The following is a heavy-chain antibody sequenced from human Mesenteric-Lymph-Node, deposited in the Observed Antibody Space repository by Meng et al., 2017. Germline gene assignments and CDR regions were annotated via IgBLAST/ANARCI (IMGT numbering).Heavy chain of an antibody. CDR2: INWNGGST. J-gene: IGHJ3*02. CDR3: ARAHRLGQDAFDI. D-gene: IGHD2-21*01. V-gene: IGHV3-20*04. Sequence: ETLSLTCAASGFTFSSYALSWVRQAPGKGLEWVSGINWNGGSTGYADSVKGRFTISRDNAENSPYLQMNSLRAEDTALYYCARAHRLGQDAFDIWGQGTMVTVSS. CDR1: GFTFSSYA.